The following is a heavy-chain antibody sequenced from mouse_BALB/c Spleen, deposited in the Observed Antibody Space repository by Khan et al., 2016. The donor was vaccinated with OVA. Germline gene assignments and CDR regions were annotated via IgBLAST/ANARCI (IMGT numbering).Heavy chain of an antibody. V-gene: IGHV3-2*02. CDR1: GYSITSGYG. J-gene: IGHJ2*01. CDR2: ISYSGST. CDR3: ARTARIKY. D-gene: IGHD1-2*01. Sequence: EVQLQESGPGLVKPSQSLSLTCTVTGYSITSGYGWNWIRQFPGNKLEWMGYISYSGSTNYNPSLKSRISITRDTSRNQFFLQLNSVTTEDTATXYCARTARIKYWGQGTTLTVSS.